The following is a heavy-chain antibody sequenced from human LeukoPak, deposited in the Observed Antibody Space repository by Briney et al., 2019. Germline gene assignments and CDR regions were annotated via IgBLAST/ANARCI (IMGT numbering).Heavy chain of an antibody. CDR3: ARASGEYSSRWFDP. CDR1: GGPISSYY. D-gene: IGHD6-6*01. CDR2: IYYSGST. V-gene: IGHV4-59*01. Sequence: MSSETLSLTCTVSGGPISSYYWSWIRQPPGKGLEWIGYIYYSGSTNYNPSLKSRVTISVDTSKNQFSLKLSSVTAADTAVYYCARASGEYSSRWFDPWGQGTLVTVSS. J-gene: IGHJ5*02.